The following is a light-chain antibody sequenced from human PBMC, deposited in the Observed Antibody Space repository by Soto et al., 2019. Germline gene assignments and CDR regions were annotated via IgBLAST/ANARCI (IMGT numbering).Light chain of an antibody. J-gene: IGKJ1*01. CDR2: SSS. V-gene: IGKV1-39*01. CDR1: QTIRKF. Sequence: DIQMTQSPSSLSASVGDRVTIACRESQTIRKFLNWYQGKPGKPPKLXIYSSSTLQSGVPSRFSGSGSGTDFTLTINGLQPEDFDSDWCQQSYNLTRTFGPGTKVDIK. CDR3: QQSYNLTRT.